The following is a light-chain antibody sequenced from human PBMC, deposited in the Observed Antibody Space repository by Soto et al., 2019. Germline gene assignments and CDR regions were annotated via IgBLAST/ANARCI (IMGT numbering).Light chain of an antibody. CDR2: EVS. CDR3: LSYTSTNTRV. J-gene: IGLJ3*02. V-gene: IGLV2-14*01. CDR1: SSDVGGYDY. Sequence: QSVLTQPASVSGSPGQSITISCTGTSSDVGGYDYVSWYQQEPGNAPKLVIYEVSNRPSGVSNRFSGSKSDNTASLTISGLQAEDEADYYCLSYTSTNTRVFGGGTKVTAL.